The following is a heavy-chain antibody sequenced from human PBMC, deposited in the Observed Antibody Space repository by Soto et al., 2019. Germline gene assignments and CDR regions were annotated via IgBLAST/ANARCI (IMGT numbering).Heavy chain of an antibody. CDR3: ARTTVVTPGSLAGVAYGMDV. CDR1: GGTFSSYA. CDR2: IIPIFGTA. Sequence: SVKVSCKASGGTFSSYAISWVRQAPGQGLEWMGGIIPIFGTANYAQKFQGRVTITADESTSTAYMELSSLRSEDTAVYYCARTTVVTPGSLAGVAYGMDVWGQGTTVTVSS. D-gene: IGHD3-10*01. V-gene: IGHV1-69*13. J-gene: IGHJ6*02.